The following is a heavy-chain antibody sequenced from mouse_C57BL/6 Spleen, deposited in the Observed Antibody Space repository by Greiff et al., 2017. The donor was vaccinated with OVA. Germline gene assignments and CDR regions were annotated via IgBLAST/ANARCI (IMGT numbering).Heavy chain of an antibody. J-gene: IGHJ2*01. Sequence: EVKVVESGPELVKPGASVKISCKASGYTFTDYYMNWVKQSHGKSLEWIGDINPNNGGTSYNQKFKGKATLTVDKSSSTAYMELCSLTSEDSAVYYCARMVTNYWGQGTTLTVSS. CDR1: GYTFTDYY. CDR3: ARMVTNY. D-gene: IGHD2-2*01. CDR2: INPNNGGT. V-gene: IGHV1-26*01.